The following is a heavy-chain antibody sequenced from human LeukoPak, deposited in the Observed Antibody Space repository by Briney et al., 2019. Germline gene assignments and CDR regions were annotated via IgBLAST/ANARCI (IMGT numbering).Heavy chain of an antibody. CDR2: VYTGGRT. Sequence: PGGSLRLSCATSGFTIGKSDMAWVRQAPGKGLEWVSIVYTGGRTFHADSVKGRFTMSRDQSKNTVGLQMNSLRSEDTALYYCARGSMPGTGLPFDYWSQGTQVSVSS. V-gene: IGHV3-53*05. CDR1: GFTIGKSD. J-gene: IGHJ4*02. CDR3: ARGSMPGTGLPFDY. D-gene: IGHD3-9*01.